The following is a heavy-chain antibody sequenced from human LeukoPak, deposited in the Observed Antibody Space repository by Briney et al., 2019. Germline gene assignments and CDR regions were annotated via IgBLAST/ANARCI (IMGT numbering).Heavy chain of an antibody. Sequence: PGGSLRLSCAAFGFTFSSYELTWVRQPPGKGLEWVSYISDIGSTQHYADSVKGRFTISRDNAKNSLYLQMNSLTAEDTALYYCARDRSKVTAYDDALDIWGQGTMVIVSS. CDR1: GFTFSSYE. V-gene: IGHV3-48*03. CDR2: ISDIGSTQ. CDR3: ARDRSKVTAYDDALDI. J-gene: IGHJ3*02. D-gene: IGHD2-21*02.